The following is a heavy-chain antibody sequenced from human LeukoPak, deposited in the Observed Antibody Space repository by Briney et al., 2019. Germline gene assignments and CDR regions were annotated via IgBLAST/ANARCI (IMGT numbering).Heavy chain of an antibody. J-gene: IGHJ3*02. CDR1: GGSISSGGYY. Sequence: SQTLSLTCTVSGGSISSGGYYWSWIRQPPGKGLEWIGYIYHSGSTYYNPSLKSRVTISVDRSKDQFSLKLSSVTAADTAVYYCARVLHGAFDIWGQGTMVTVSS. CDR2: IYHSGST. V-gene: IGHV4-30-2*01. CDR3: ARVLHGAFDI. D-gene: IGHD4-11*01.